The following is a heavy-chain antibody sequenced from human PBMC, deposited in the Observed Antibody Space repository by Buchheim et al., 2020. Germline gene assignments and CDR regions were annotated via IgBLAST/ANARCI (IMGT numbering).Heavy chain of an antibody. Sequence: EVQLVESGGGLVQPGGSLRLSCAASGFTFTNYEMNWVRQAPGKGLEWISYISTSGSTIHYADSMRGRFTISRDNAKNSVYLQMNSLRIEDTAIYYCARGPYGELGYWGPGTL. CDR2: ISTSGSTI. V-gene: IGHV3-48*03. D-gene: IGHD1-26*01. J-gene: IGHJ4*02. CDR1: GFTFTNYE. CDR3: ARGPYGELGY.